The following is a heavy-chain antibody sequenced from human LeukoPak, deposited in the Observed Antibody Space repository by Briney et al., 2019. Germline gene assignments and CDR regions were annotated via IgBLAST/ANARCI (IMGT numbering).Heavy chain of an antibody. CDR1: GGSTGSDY. Sequence: SETLSLTCSVSGGSTGSDYWSWIRQPPGKGLEWIGYIYYSGSTNYNPSLKSRVTISVDTSKNQFTLNLSSVTAADTAVYYCARGRYGWLLFDYWGQGTLVTVSS. V-gene: IGHV4-59*01. CDR3: ARGRYGWLLFDY. J-gene: IGHJ4*02. D-gene: IGHD3-16*01. CDR2: IYYSGST.